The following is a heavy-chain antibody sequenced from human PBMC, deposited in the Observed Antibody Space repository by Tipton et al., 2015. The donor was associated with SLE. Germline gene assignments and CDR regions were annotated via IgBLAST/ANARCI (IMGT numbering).Heavy chain of an antibody. Sequence: LRLSCAASGFSFSSYEMNCVRQAPGKGLEWIGEIDHSGSANYNPSLKSRVALSLDRSKNQFSLNLTSVTAADTAVYYCARESRALDYRLLDYWGQGTLVTVSS. CDR3: ARESRALDYRLLDY. CDR1: GFSFSSYE. J-gene: IGHJ4*02. V-gene: IGHV4-34*09. D-gene: IGHD4-11*01. CDR2: IDHSGSA.